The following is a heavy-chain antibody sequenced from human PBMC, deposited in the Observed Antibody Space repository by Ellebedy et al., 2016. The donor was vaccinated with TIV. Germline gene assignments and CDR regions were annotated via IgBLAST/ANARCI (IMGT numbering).Heavy chain of an antibody. CDR2: IVWDGSYT. CDR1: GFTFDDYM. CDR3: AKDIGAGTYFDY. V-gene: IGHV3-43*01. Sequence: GGSLRLSXAASGFTFDDYMMHWVRQAPGKGLEWVSLIVWDGSYTNYADSVKGRFTISRDNNKNSLYLQMKSLRTEDTALYYCAKDIGAGTYFDYWGQGTLVTVSS. J-gene: IGHJ4*02. D-gene: IGHD6-19*01.